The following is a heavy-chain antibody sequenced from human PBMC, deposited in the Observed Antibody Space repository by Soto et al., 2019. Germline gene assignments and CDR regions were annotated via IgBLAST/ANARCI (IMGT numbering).Heavy chain of an antibody. CDR1: GGTSSNFA. Sequence: QVHLVQSGLAVRNPGSSWKDPCKRSGGTSSNFAFGWVGRAPRQGFEGVGGIIPLFGPPNYARKFQGRVSISADESSNTVYMELRSLRSEDTAVYYCASERVAEMATGGYFDNWGQGTLVTVSS. D-gene: IGHD5-12*01. V-gene: IGHV1-69*01. CDR3: ASERVAEMATGGYFDN. J-gene: IGHJ4*02. CDR2: IIPLFGPP.